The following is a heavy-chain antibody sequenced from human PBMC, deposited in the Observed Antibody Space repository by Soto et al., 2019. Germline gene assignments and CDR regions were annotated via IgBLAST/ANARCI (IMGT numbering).Heavy chain of an antibody. V-gene: IGHV4-4*02. J-gene: IGHJ4*02. CDR2: IYHSGST. Sequence: SETLSLTCAVSGGSISSSNWWSWVRQPPGKGLEWIGYIYHSGSTNYNPSLKSRVTISVDTSKNQFSLKLSSVTSADTAVYYCARRYGASFDYWGQGTLVTVSS. CDR3: ARRYGASFDY. D-gene: IGHD4-17*01. CDR1: GGSISSSNW.